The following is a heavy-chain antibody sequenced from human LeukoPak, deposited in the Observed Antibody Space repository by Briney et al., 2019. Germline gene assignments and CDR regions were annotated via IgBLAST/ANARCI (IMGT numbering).Heavy chain of an antibody. CDR3: ARVYSGYDLPGSLANYYFDY. CDR1: GGSISSYY. CDR2: FYSGGST. V-gene: IGHV4-4*07. Sequence: SETLSLTCTVSGGSISSYYWSWIRQPAGKGLEWIGRFYSGGSTDYNPSLKSRVTMSVDTSKNQFSLRLSSVTAADTAVYYCARVYSGYDLPGSLANYYFDYWAGEPWSPSPQ. J-gene: IGHJ4*02. D-gene: IGHD5-12*01.